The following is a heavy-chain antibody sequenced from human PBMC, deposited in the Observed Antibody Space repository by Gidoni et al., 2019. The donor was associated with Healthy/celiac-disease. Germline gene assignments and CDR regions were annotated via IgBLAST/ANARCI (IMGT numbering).Heavy chain of an antibody. CDR3: ARGGGSGSALWYNWFDP. V-gene: IGHV1-18*04. Sequence: QVQLVPSGAEVKKPGASVKVSCTASGYTFTSYGISWVRQAPGQGLEWMGWNSAYKGNTNYAQKLQGRVTMTTDTSTSTAYMELRSLNPEETAVYYWARGGGSGSALWYNWFDPWGQGTLVTVSS. CDR1: GYTFTSYG. D-gene: IGHD3-10*01. CDR2: NSAYKGNT. J-gene: IGHJ5*02.